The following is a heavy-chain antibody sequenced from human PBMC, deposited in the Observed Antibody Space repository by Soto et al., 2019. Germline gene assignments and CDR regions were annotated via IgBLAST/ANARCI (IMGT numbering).Heavy chain of an antibody. V-gene: IGHV1-18*01. CDR2: ISAYNGNT. Sequence: QVQLVQSGAEVKKPGASVKVSCKASGCTFTSYGISWVRQAPGQGLEWMGWISAYNGNTNYAQKLQGRVTMTTDTSTSTAYMELRSLRSDDTAVYYCARDVVVVVAATPFDAFDIWGQGTMVTVSS. CDR1: GCTFTSYG. J-gene: IGHJ3*02. D-gene: IGHD2-15*01. CDR3: ARDVVVVVAATPFDAFDI.